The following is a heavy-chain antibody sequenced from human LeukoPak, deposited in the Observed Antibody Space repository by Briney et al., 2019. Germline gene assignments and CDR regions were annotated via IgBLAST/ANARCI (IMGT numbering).Heavy chain of an antibody. D-gene: IGHD5-18*01. CDR2: IRNDGSYE. V-gene: IGHV3-30*02. J-gene: IGHJ6*02. CDR3: AKYLSGYRYGNPWYDYGLDV. Sequence: GGSLRLSCAASGFTFSDYGMHWVRQAPGKGLEWVAFIRNDGSYEYYPDSVKGRFTISRDNSKNTLFLQMNSLRAEDTAVYYCAKYLSGYRYGNPWYDYGLDVWGQGTTVTVSS. CDR1: GFTFSDYG.